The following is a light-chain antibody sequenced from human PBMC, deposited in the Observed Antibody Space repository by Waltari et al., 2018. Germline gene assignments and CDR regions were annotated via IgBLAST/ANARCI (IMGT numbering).Light chain of an antibody. J-gene: IGKJ2*01. CDR2: DAT. CDR3: QQRSNWPYT. V-gene: IGKV3-11*01. Sequence: EIVLTQSPATLSLSPGERATLSCRASQSVSSYLAWYQQKPGQAPRVLIYDATNRATGIPARFSGSGSGTDFTLTISSLEPEDFVVYYCQQRSNWPYTFGQGTKLEIK. CDR1: QSVSSY.